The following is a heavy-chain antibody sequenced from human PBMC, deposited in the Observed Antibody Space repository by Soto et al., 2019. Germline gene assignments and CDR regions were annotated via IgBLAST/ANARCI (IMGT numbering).Heavy chain of an antibody. CDR2: INPSGGST. J-gene: IGHJ4*02. V-gene: IGHV1-46*01. D-gene: IGHD4-4*01. CDR1: GYTFSTYY. Sequence: QVQLVQSGAEVKKPGASVKVSCKASGYTFSTYYMHWVRQAPGQGYEWMGIINPSGGSTTYAQKFQGRVTMTRDTSTTTLYMELISLKSEDTAVYYCVRYDYNGYYFDYWGQGTLVTVSS. CDR3: VRYDYNGYYFDY.